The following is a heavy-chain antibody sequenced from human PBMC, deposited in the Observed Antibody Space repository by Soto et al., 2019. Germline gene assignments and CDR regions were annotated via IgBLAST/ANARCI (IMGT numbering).Heavy chain of an antibody. Sequence: GGSLRLSCAASGCNFISYSMNWVRQTPGKGLEWVSSISSNSSYIYYADKVKGRFTISRDNAENSLYLQMNSLRAEDTAVYYCARDPYSSSWYDYWGQGTLVPVSS. V-gene: IGHV3-21*01. J-gene: IGHJ4*02. CDR3: ARDPYSSSWYDY. CDR1: GCNFISYS. D-gene: IGHD6-13*01. CDR2: ISSNSSYI.